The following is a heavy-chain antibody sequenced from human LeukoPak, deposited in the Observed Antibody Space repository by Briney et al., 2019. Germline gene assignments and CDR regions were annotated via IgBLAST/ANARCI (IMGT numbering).Heavy chain of an antibody. D-gene: IGHD4-17*01. CDR2: IYYSGST. V-gene: IGHV4-39*01. Sequence: SETLSLTCTVSGGSISSSSYYWGWIRQPPGKGLEWIGSIYYSGSTYYNPSLKSRVTISVDTSKNQFSLKMSPVTAADTAVYYCARYHYGGGRGYFDYWGQGTLVTVSS. CDR3: ARYHYGGGRGYFDY. J-gene: IGHJ4*02. CDR1: GGSISSSSYY.